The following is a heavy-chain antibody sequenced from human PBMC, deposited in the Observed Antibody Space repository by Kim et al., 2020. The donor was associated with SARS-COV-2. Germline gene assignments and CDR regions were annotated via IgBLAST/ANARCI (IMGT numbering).Heavy chain of an antibody. CDR1: GGSFSGYY. J-gene: IGHJ6*02. CDR3: ARRGYYYYGMDV. V-gene: IGHV4-34*01. CDR2: INHSGST. Sequence: SETLSLTCAVYGGSFSGYYWSWIRQPPGKGLEWIGEINHSGSTNYNPSLKSRVTISVDTSKNQFSLKLSSVTAADTAVYYCARRGYYYYGMDVWGQGTTVTVSS. D-gene: IGHD3-16*01.